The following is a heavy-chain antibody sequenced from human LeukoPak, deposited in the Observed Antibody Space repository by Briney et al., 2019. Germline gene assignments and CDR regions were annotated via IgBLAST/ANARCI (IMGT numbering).Heavy chain of an antibody. V-gene: IGHV3-9*01. CDR3: AKVRVGAMDY. CDR2: ISWNSGSI. J-gene: IGHJ4*02. D-gene: IGHD1-26*01. Sequence: GRSLRLSCAASGFTFDDYAMHWVRQTPRKGLEWVSGISWNSGSIGYADSVKGRFTISRDNAKNSLYLQMNSLRAEDTALYYCAKVRVGAMDYWGQGTLVTVSS. CDR1: GFTFDDYA.